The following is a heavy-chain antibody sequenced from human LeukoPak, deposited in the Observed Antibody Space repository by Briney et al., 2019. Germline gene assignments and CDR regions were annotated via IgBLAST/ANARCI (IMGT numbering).Heavy chain of an antibody. V-gene: IGHV4-59*01. Sequence: SETLSLTCTVSGASISSYYWSWIRQPPGKGLEWIGYIYYKGNTNYSPSLTSRVTISLDTSKNQFSLKLSSLTAADTAVYYCARSYSSGSYYSPFDPWGQGTLVTVSS. CDR2: IYYKGNT. CDR1: GASISSYY. J-gene: IGHJ5*02. D-gene: IGHD3-10*01. CDR3: ARSYSSGSYYSPFDP.